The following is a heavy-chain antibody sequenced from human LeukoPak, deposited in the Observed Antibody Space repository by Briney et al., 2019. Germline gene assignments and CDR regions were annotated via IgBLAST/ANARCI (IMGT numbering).Heavy chain of an antibody. J-gene: IGHJ3*02. V-gene: IGHV1-2*02. CDR3: ASRLQIVVVTEYDAFDI. D-gene: IGHD2-21*02. CDR1: GYTFSGYY. Sequence: ASVKLSCKASGYTFSGYYMHWVRQAPGQGLEWMGWINPNSGGTNYAQKFEGKVTMTRDTSIRTAYMELSGLRSDDTAVYYCASRLQIVVVTEYDAFDIWGQGTMVTVSS. CDR2: INPNSGGT.